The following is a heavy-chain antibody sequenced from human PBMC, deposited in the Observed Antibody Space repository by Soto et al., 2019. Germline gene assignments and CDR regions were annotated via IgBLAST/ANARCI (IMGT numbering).Heavy chain of an antibody. CDR1: GGTFSSYA. Sequence: SVKVSCKASGGTFSSYAISWVRQAPGQGLEWMGGIIPIFGTANYAQKFQGRVTITADESTSTAYMELSSLRSEDTAVYYCARASGDGSWNFDFDYWGQGTLVTVSS. J-gene: IGHJ4*02. CDR3: ARASGDGSWNFDFDY. D-gene: IGHD1-7*01. V-gene: IGHV1-69*13. CDR2: IIPIFGTA.